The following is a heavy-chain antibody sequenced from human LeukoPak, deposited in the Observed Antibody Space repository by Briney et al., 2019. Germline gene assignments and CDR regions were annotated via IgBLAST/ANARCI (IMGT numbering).Heavy chain of an antibody. CDR2: VSWSGSRT. CDR1: EFTFSNSD. CDR3: VTPPWQVWGSYPYAGSDY. V-gene: IGHV3-35*01. J-gene: IGHJ4*02. D-gene: IGHD3-16*01. Sequence: GGSLRLSCAASEFTFSNSDMNWVHQAPGKGLEWVSGVSWSGSRTHFADSVRGRFIISRDNSRITLYVQTNSLRAEDTAVYYCVTPPWQVWGSYPYAGSDYWGQGTLVTVSS.